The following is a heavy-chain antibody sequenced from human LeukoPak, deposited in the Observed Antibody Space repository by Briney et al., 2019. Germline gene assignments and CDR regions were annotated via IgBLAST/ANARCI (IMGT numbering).Heavy chain of an antibody. Sequence: GGSLRLSCAASGFTFSTYSMNWVRQAPGKGLEWVAVISYDGSNKYYADSVKGRFTISRDNSKNTLYLQMSSLRAEDTAVYYCVKSGEAGTVTGFDYWGQGTLVTVSS. CDR3: VKSGEAGTVTGFDY. CDR2: ISYDGSNK. V-gene: IGHV3-30*18. D-gene: IGHD4-17*01. J-gene: IGHJ4*02. CDR1: GFTFSTYS.